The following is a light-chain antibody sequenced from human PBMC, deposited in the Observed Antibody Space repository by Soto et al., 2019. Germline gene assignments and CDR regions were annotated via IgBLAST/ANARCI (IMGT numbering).Light chain of an antibody. CDR3: CSYAGTYTVF. CDR2: GVT. J-gene: IGLJ2*01. Sequence: QSALTQPRSVSGSPGQSVTISCTGSSSDVGGYNYVSWYQHHPDKVPKLIIFGVTKRPSGVPDRFSGSKSCNTASLTISGLQAEDEADYFCCSYAGTYTVFFGGGTKLTVL. V-gene: IGLV2-11*01. CDR1: SSDVGGYNY.